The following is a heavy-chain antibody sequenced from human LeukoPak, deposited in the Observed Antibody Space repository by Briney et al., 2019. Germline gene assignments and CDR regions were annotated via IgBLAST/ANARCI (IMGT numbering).Heavy chain of an antibody. J-gene: IGHJ3*02. V-gene: IGHV4-28*05. CDR2: IYYSGSI. CDR3: ARIHAGGIRMGAFDI. Sequence: SDTLSLTCAVSGYSISSSNWWGWIRQPPGKGLEWSGYIYYSGSIYYNSSLKSRVTMSVDTSKNQFSLQLSSVAAVDTAVYYCARIHAGGIRMGAFDIWGQGTMGTVSS. D-gene: IGHD4-23*01. CDR1: GYSISSSNW.